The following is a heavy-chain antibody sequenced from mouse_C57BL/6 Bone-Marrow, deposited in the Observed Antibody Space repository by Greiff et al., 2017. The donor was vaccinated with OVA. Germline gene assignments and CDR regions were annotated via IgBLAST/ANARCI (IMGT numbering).Heavy chain of an antibody. V-gene: IGHV1-81*01. D-gene: IGHD2-2*01. CDR3: ARGRYYGYARAY. Sequence: QVQLQQSGAELARPGASVKLSCKASGYTFTSYGISWVKQRTGQGLEWIGEIYPRSGNTYYNEKFKGKATLTADKSSSTAYMELRSLTSEDSAVYFCARGRYYGYARAYRGQGTLVTVSA. J-gene: IGHJ3*01. CDR2: IYPRSGNT. CDR1: GYTFTSYG.